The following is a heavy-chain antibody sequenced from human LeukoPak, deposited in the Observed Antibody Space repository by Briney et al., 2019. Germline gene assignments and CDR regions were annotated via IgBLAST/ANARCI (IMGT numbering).Heavy chain of an antibody. V-gene: IGHV3-30-3*01. CDR2: ISYDGSNK. J-gene: IGHJ4*02. CDR3: ARDRGGIQLWSFDY. D-gene: IGHD5-18*01. Sequence: PGGSLRLSCAASGFTFSSYAMHWVRQAPGKGLEWVAVISYDGSNKYYADSVKGRFTISRDNSKNTLHLQMNSLRAEDTAVYYCARDRGGIQLWSFDYWGQGTLVTVSS. CDR1: GFTFSSYA.